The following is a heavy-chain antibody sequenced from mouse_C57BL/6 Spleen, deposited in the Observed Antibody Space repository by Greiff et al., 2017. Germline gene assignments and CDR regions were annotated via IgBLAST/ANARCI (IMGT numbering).Heavy chain of an antibody. J-gene: IGHJ4*01. CDR2: IWRGGST. Sequence: QVQLQQSGPGLVQPSQSLSITCTVSGFSLTSYGVHWVRQSPGKGLEWLGVIWRGGSTDYNAAFMSRLSITKDNSKSKVFFKMNSLQADDTAIYYCAKKSSSKGDYAMDYWGQGTSVTVSS. V-gene: IGHV2-5*01. D-gene: IGHD1-1*01. CDR3: AKKSSSKGDYAMDY. CDR1: GFSLTSYG.